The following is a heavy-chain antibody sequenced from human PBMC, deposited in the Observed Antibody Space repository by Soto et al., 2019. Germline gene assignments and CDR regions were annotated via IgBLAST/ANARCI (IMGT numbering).Heavy chain of an antibody. D-gene: IGHD5-12*01. CDR2: IYYSGNT. CDR1: GGSISSYY. J-gene: IGHJ5*02. CDR3: ARTRDIVAPSPGWFDP. Sequence: PSETLSLTCIVSGGSISSYYWSWIRQPPVNGLEWIGYIYYSGNTKYNPSLKSRVTISEDTSKNQFSLNLSSVTAADTAVYYCARTRDIVAPSPGWFDPWGQGTLVTVSS. V-gene: IGHV4-59*01.